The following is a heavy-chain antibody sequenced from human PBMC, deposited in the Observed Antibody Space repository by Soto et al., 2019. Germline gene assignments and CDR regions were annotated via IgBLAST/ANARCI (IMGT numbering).Heavy chain of an antibody. Sequence: VGSLRLSCAASGFTFSTYWVHWVRRAPGKGLVWVSGVKNDGTSTTYADSVKGRFTISRDNAKNTVYLQMNSLRAEDTAVYYCTRAAQCNYGGNSGFDFWGQGTLVTVSS. V-gene: IGHV3-74*01. CDR3: TRAAQCNYGGNSGFDF. CDR1: GFTFSTYW. CDR2: VKNDGTST. D-gene: IGHD4-17*01. J-gene: IGHJ4*02.